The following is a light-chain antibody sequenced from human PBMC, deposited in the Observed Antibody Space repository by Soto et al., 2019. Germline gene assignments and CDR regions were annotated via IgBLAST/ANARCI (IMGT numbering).Light chain of an antibody. CDR1: SSNIGAGYD. V-gene: IGLV1-40*01. CDR3: QSYDSSLSVYV. CDR2: GNN. J-gene: IGLJ1*01. Sequence: QPVLTQPPSVSGAPGQRVTISCTGSSSNIGAGYDVHWYQQLPGTAPKLLIYGNNNRPSGVPDRFSGSKSGTSASLAITALQAEDEAGYYCQSYDSSLSVYVFGTGTKVTVL.